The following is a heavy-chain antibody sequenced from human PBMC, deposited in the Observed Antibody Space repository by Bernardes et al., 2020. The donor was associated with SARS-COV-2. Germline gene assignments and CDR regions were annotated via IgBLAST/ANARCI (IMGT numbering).Heavy chain of an antibody. J-gene: IGHJ4*02. D-gene: IGHD6-6*01. CDR2: INEDGTIR. CDR3: SRDVVGKEDF. V-gene: IGHV3-74*01. Sequence: GGSLRLSCAASGWTFSGFWMHWVRQVPGKGLVWVSRINEDGTIRDYADFVKGRFTISRDNAKNTLFLQMNSLRAEDTAIYYCSRDVVGKEDFWGQGTLVTVSS. CDR1: GWTFSGFW.